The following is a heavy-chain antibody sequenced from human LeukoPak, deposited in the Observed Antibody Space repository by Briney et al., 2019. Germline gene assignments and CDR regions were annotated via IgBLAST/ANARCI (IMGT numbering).Heavy chain of an antibody. D-gene: IGHD4-11*01. J-gene: IGHJ6*03. CDR2: VIPIFGTA. Sequence: SVKVSCKASGGTFSSYAISWVRQAPGQGLEWMGGVIPIFGTANYAQKFQGRVTITTDESTSTAYMELSSLRSEDTAVYYCARGVTPTYHYYYMDVWGKGTTVTVSS. V-gene: IGHV1-69*05. CDR1: GGTFSSYA. CDR3: ARGVTPTYHYYYMDV.